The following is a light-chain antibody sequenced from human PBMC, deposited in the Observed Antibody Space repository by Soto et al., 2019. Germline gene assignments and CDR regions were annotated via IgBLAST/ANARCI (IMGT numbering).Light chain of an antibody. V-gene: IGKV3-20*01. CDR1: QSVSSSY. Sequence: EIVLTQSPGTLSLSPGARATLSCRASQSVSSSYLAWYQQKPGQAPRLLIYGASNRATGIPDRFSGSGSGTDFTLTISRLEPEDFAVYSCQHYGSSPPYTFGQGTKLEIK. J-gene: IGKJ2*01. CDR2: GAS. CDR3: QHYGSSPPYT.